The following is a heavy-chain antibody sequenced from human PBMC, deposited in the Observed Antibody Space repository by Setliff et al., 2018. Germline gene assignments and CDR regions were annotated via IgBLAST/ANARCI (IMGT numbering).Heavy chain of an antibody. CDR2: IYYTGST. CDR3: ARLRKSTPHWYFDL. CDR1: GVSISSHY. J-gene: IGHJ2*01. Sequence: SETLSLTCTVSGVSISSHYWSWVRQPPGKGLECIGDIYYTGSTKYNPSLWSRLTMSIDTSKKQFSLRLTSVSAAGTAVYYCARLRKSTPHWYFDLWGRGTLVTVSS. V-gene: IGHV4-59*11.